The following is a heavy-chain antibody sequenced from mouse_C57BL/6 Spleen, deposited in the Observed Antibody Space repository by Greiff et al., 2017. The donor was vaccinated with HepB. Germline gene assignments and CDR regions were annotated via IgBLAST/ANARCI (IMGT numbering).Heavy chain of an antibody. J-gene: IGHJ3*01. CDR2: IYPRSGNT. Sequence: VKLVESGAELARPGASVKLSCKASGYTFTSYGISWVKQRTGQGLEWIGEIYPRSGNTYYNEKFKGKATLTADKSSSTAYMELRSLTSEDSAVYFCARDSTAWFAYWGQGTLVTVSA. V-gene: IGHV1-81*01. CDR1: GYTFTSYG. D-gene: IGHD2-5*01. CDR3: ARDSTAWFAY.